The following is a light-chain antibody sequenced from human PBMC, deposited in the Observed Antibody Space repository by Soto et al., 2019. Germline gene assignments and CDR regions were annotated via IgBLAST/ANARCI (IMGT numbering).Light chain of an antibody. Sequence: QSALTQPPSASGSPGQSVTISCTGTSSDVGAYNYLSWYQQHPGKAPKLMIYEVSKRPSGVPDRFSGSKSGNTASLTVSGLQAEDEAYYYCSSYAGSNNYVVGNGTKVTVL. V-gene: IGLV2-8*01. J-gene: IGLJ1*01. CDR1: SSDVGAYNY. CDR3: SSYAGSNNYV. CDR2: EVS.